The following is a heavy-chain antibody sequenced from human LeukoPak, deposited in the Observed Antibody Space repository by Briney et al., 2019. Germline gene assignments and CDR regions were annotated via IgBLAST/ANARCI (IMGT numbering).Heavy chain of an antibody. Sequence: GRSLRLSCAASGFTFSSYGMHWVRQAPGKGLEWVSSINNVGSHIYYAGSVKGRFTISRDNTKNSLYLQMNSLRAEDTAVYYCSRDPTYYLRYGYFDYWGQGALVTVSS. V-gene: IGHV3-21*01. CDR2: INNVGSHI. CDR3: SRDPTYYLRYGYFDY. D-gene: IGHD1-26*01. J-gene: IGHJ4*02. CDR1: GFTFSSYG.